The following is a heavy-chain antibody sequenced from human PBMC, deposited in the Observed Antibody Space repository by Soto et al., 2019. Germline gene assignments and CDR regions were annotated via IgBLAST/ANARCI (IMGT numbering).Heavy chain of an antibody. Sequence: GGSLRLSCAASGFTFSNAWMNWVRQAPGKGLEWVGRIKSKTDGGTTDYAAPVKGRFTISRDDSKNTLYLQMNSLKTEDTAVYYCTTDRFGYYDSSGYYYYYYGMDVWGQGTTVTVSS. CDR2: IKSKTDGGTT. J-gene: IGHJ6*02. D-gene: IGHD3-22*01. CDR3: TTDRFGYYDSSGYYYYYYGMDV. CDR1: GFTFSNAW. V-gene: IGHV3-15*07.